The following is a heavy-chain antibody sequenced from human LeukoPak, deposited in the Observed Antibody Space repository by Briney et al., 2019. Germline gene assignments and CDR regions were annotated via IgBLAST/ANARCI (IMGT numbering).Heavy chain of an antibody. D-gene: IGHD2-15*01. CDR3: ARDESSGGHYAFDI. J-gene: IGHJ3*02. V-gene: IGHV1-69*05. Sequence: GASVKVSCKVSGGTFSSYAISWVRQAPGQGLEWMGGIIPIFGTANYAQKFQGRVTITTDESTSTAYMELSSLRSEDTAVYYCARDESSGGHYAFDIWGQGTMVTVSS. CDR2: IIPIFGTA. CDR1: GGTFSSYA.